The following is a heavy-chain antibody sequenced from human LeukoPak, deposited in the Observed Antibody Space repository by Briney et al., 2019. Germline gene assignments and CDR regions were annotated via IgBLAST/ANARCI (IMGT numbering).Heavy chain of an antibody. Sequence: PGGSLRLSCAASGFTFSDYYMFWIRQAPGKGLEWVSYISSSGSTIYYADSVKGRFTISRDNAKNSLSLHMNSLRGEDTAVYYCAELGITMIGGVWGKGTTVTISS. D-gene: IGHD3-10*02. CDR2: ISSSGSTI. CDR3: AELGITMIGGV. J-gene: IGHJ6*04. V-gene: IGHV3-11*04. CDR1: GFTFSDYY.